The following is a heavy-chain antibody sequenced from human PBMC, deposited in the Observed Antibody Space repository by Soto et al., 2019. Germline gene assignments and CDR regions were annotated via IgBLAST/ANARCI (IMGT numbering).Heavy chain of an antibody. D-gene: IGHD4-17*01. Sequence: SVKVSCKASGGTFSSYAISWVRQAPGQGLEWMGGIIPIFGTANYAQKFRGRVTITADESTSTAYMELSSLRSEDTAVYYCASYYGDHYYYYGMDVWGQGTTVTVSS. CDR1: GGTFSSYA. CDR3: ASYYGDHYYYYGMDV. V-gene: IGHV1-69*13. J-gene: IGHJ6*02. CDR2: IIPIFGTA.